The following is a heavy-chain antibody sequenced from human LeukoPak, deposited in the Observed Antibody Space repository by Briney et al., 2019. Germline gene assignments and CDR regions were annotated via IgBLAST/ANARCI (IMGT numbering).Heavy chain of an antibody. V-gene: IGHV3-23*01. CDR1: GFIFRSYA. D-gene: IGHD3-10*01. J-gene: IGHJ6*03. CDR3: AKENRVRGVTHYYYYMDV. Sequence: GGSLRLSCAASGFIFRSYAMSWVRQAPGKGLEWVSAISGSGGSTYYADSVKGRFTISRDNSKNTLYLQMNSLRAEDTAVYYCAKENRVRGVTHYYYYMDVWGKGTTVTVSS. CDR2: ISGSGGST.